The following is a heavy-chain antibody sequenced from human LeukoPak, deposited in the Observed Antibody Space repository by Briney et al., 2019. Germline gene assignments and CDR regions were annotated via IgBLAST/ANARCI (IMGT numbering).Heavy chain of an antibody. J-gene: IGHJ4*02. CDR2: ISYDGSNK. CDR3: ARDFYGSGSLTT. D-gene: IGHD3-10*01. CDR1: GFTFSSYA. Sequence: GRSLRLSCAASGFTFSSYAMHWVRQAPGKGLEWVAVISYDGSNKYYADSVKGRFTISRDNSKNTLYLQMNSLRAEDTAVYYCARDFYGSGSLTTWGQGTLVTVSS. V-gene: IGHV3-30-3*01.